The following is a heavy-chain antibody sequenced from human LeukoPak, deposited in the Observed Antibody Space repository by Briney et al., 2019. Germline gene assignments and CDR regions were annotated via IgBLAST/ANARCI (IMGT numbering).Heavy chain of an antibody. Sequence: NPSETLSLTCTVSRGSIGSFYWSWIRQSAGKGLEWIGRIYASGNTNYNPSLKSRVTMSVDTSKKQFSLELSSVTAADTAVYFCARGDGRYETNYFDSWGQGTLVTVSS. CDR2: IYASGNT. J-gene: IGHJ4*02. CDR3: ARGDGRYETNYFDS. V-gene: IGHV4-4*07. D-gene: IGHD5-12*01. CDR1: RGSIGSFY.